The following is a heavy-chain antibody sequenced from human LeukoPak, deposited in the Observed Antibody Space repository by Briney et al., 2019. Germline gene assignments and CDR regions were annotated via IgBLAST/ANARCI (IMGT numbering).Heavy chain of an antibody. CDR1: GFTFSSYS. CDR2: ISSSSSYI. CDR3: ARDKPTGTTSLDY. D-gene: IGHD1-1*01. J-gene: IGHJ4*02. V-gene: IGHV3-21*01. Sequence: GGSLRLSCAASGFTFSSYSMNWVRQAPGKGLEWVSSISSSSSYIYYADSVKGRFTVSRDNAKNSLYLQMNSLRAEDTAVYYCARDKPTGTTSLDYWGQGTLVTVSS.